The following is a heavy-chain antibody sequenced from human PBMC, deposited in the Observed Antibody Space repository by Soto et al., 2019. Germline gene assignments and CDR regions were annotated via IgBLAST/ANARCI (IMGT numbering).Heavy chain of an antibody. CDR2: IYASGST. J-gene: IGHJ5*02. Sequence: SETLSLTYNVSDDSLSTDYGSWIRQPAGKGLEWIGRIYASGSTNYNPSLKGRVSMSVDTSKKQFSLRMISVTAADTAMYYCARSAIPRGGWFRPWGQGVLVTVSS. CDR1: DDSLSTDY. CDR3: ARSAIPRGGWFRP. D-gene: IGHD2-21*01. V-gene: IGHV4-4*07.